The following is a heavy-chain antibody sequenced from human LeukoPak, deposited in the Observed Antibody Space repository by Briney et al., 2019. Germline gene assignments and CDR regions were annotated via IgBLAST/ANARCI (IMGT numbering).Heavy chain of an antibody. Sequence: GGSLRLSCAASGFTFSSYEMNWVRQAPGEGLEWVSTISGGGGRTYYADSVKGRFTISRDNSKNTLFMQMNSLRAEDTAVYYCAKLDYGDKAPFDYWGQGTLVTVSS. D-gene: IGHD4-17*01. CDR2: ISGGGGRT. V-gene: IGHV3-23*01. CDR1: GFTFSSYE. J-gene: IGHJ4*02. CDR3: AKLDYGDKAPFDY.